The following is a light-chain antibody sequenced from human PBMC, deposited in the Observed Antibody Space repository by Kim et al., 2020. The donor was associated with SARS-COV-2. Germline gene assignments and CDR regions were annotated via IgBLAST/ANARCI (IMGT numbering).Light chain of an antibody. Sequence: DIVMTQSPLSLPVTPGEPASISCRSSQSLLHSNGYTYLDWFLQKPGQSPQLLIYLGSSRASGVPDRFSGSGSGTDFTLRISRVEADDVGIYYCMQALQHAFTFGTGTKVDI. CDR3: MQALQHAFT. CDR2: LGS. CDR1: QSLLHSNGYTY. V-gene: IGKV2-28*01. J-gene: IGKJ3*01.